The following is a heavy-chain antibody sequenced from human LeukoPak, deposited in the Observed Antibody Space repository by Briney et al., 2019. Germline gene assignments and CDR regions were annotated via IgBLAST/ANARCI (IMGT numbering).Heavy chain of an antibody. J-gene: IGHJ4*02. CDR1: GFTFSSFA. V-gene: IGHV3-23*01. D-gene: IGHD6-13*01. Sequence: GGSLRLSCAASGFTFSSFAMSWVRQAPGKGLEWVSAISGRDGSTYYADSVKGRFTISRDNSKNTLYLQMNSLRAEDTAVFYCGGSRSFFWGQGTLVTVSS. CDR3: GGSRSFF. CDR2: ISGRDGST.